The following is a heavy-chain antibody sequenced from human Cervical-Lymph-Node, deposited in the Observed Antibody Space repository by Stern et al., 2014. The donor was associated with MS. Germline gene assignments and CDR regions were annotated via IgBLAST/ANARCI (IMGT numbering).Heavy chain of an antibody. D-gene: IGHD2-15*01. J-gene: IGHJ3*02. V-gene: IGHV1-18*01. CDR1: GYTFTSYG. CDR2: ISAYNGNT. CDR3: ARGLLGSENAFDI. Sequence: VKLVESGAEVKKPGASVKVSCKASGYTFTSYGISWVRQAPGKGLEWIGWISAYNGNTNYAQKLQCRVTMTTDTSTSTAFMELRSLRSDDTAVYYCARGLLGSENAFDIWGQGTMVTVSS.